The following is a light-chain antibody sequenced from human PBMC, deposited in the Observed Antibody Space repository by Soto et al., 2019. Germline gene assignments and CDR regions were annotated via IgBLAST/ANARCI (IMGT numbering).Light chain of an antibody. CDR1: SSNIGSNT. J-gene: IGLJ1*01. CDR2: SND. CDR3: AAWDDSLNGRGV. V-gene: IGLV1-44*01. Sequence: QSVLAQPPSASGTPGQRVTIPCSVSSSNIGSNTVNWYQQFPGTAPKLLIYSNDQRPSGVPDRFSGSKSGTSASLAISGLQSEDEADYYCAAWDDSLNGRGVFGTGTKVTVL.